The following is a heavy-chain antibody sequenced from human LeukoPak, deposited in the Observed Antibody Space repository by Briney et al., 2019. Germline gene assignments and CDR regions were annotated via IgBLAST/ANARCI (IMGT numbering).Heavy chain of an antibody. Sequence: QPGGSLRLSCAASGFTFNTYIMNGVRQAPGKGPEWVSYISRGSRTIYYADSVKGRFTISRDNAKSSLYLQMTSPRAEDTAVYYCARYCSSTSCYFGGGPYWGQGTLVTVSS. CDR3: ARYCSSTSCYFGGGPY. D-gene: IGHD2-2*01. CDR2: ISRGSRTI. CDR1: GFTFNTYI. V-gene: IGHV3-48*01. J-gene: IGHJ4*02.